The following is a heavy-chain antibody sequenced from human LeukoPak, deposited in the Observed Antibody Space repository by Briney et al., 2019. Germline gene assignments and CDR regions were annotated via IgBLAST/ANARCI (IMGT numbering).Heavy chain of an antibody. J-gene: IGHJ4*02. CDR1: GFTFSSYW. Sequence: GGSLRLSCAASGFTFSSYWMSWVRQAPGKGLEWVANIKQDGSEKYYVDSVKGRFTISRDNAKNSLYLQMNSLRAEDTAVYYCARDRYCTTTRCSDYWGQGTLVTVSS. V-gene: IGHV3-7*01. D-gene: IGHD2-2*01. CDR3: ARDRYCTTTRCSDY. CDR2: IKQDGSEK.